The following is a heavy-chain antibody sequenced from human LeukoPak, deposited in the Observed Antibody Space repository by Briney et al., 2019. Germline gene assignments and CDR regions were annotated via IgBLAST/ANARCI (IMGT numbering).Heavy chain of an antibody. V-gene: IGHV4-59*08. Sequence: SETLSLTCTVSGGSISSYYWSWIRQPPGKGLEWSGYVNHGRPPNYNCSINSTVTISVDTSKTQFSLKLSSVTAADTAVYYCARQDSSGYYSTFDYWGQGTLVTVSS. CDR2: VNHGRPP. D-gene: IGHD3-22*01. J-gene: IGHJ4*02. CDR3: ARQDSSGYYSTFDY. CDR1: GGSISSYY.